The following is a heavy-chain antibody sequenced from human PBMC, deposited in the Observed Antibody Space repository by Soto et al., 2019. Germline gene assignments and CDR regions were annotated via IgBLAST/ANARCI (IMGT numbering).Heavy chain of an antibody. CDR1: GGSISNYY. J-gene: IGHJ3*02. CDR2: IYYSGTT. Sequence: QVQLQESGPGLVKPSETLSLTCTVSGGSISNYYWSWIRQPPGKGLEWIGSIYYSGTTNYNPSLKSRVTKPVDTSKNQFSRKLSSVTAADTAVYYCARRRDGNNRDGFDIWGQGTTVTVS. CDR3: ARRRDGNNRDGFDI. V-gene: IGHV4-59*01.